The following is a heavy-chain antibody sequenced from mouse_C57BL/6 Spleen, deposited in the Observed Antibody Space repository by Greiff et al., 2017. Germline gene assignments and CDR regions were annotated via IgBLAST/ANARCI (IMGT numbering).Heavy chain of an antibody. CDR2: INPSNGGT. CDR3: AREKGDGYEFAY. CDR1: GYTFTSYW. J-gene: IGHJ3*01. Sequence: QVQLQQPGTELMKPGASVKLSCKASGYTFTSYWMHWVKQRPGQGLEWIGNINPSNGGTNYNEKFKSKATLTVDKSSSTAYMQLSSRTSEDSAVYYCAREKGDGYEFAYWGQGTLVTVSA. V-gene: IGHV1-53*01. D-gene: IGHD2-2*01.